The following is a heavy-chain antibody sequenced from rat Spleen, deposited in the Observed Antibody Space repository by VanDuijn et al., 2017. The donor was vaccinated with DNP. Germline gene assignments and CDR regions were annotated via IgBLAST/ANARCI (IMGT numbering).Heavy chain of an antibody. CDR1: GFSLTDYS. V-gene: IGHV2S63*01. D-gene: IGHD1-9*01. J-gene: IGHJ4*01. CDR3: TRDDDYGYTYGVMDA. CDR2: MWSGGST. Sequence: EVQLKESGPGLVQPSQTLSLTCTVSGFSLTDYSVHWVRQPPGKGLAWMGVMWSGGSTAYNSALKSRLSISRDTSKSQVFLKMNSLQTEDTAIYYCTRDDDYGYTYGVMDAWGQGASVTVSS.